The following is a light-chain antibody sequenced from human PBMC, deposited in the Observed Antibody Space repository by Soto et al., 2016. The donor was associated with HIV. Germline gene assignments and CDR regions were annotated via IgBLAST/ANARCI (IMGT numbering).Light chain of an antibody. Sequence: SYVLTQPPSVSLAPGKTAEIPCGGNNIGSKSVHWYQQKPGQAPVLVLLDDAERPSGIPERFSGSNSGHTATLTISRVEAGDEADYYCQVWDSSSDHWVFGGGTKLTVL. V-gene: IGLV3-21*03. CDR2: DDA. CDR1: NIGSKS. CDR3: QVWDSSSDHWV. J-gene: IGLJ3*02.